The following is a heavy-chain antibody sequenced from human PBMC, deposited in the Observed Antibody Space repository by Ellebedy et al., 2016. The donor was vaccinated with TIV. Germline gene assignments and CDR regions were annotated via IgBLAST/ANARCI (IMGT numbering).Heavy chain of an antibody. CDR3: ARFPLWAGDIGYFDY. J-gene: IGHJ4*02. CDR1: GGSFSGYY. Sequence: SETLSLXXAVYGGSFSGYYWSWIRQPPGKGLEWIGEINHSGSTNYNPSLKSRVTISVDTSKNQFSLKLSSVTAADTAVYYCARFPLWAGDIGYFDYWGQGTLVTVSS. V-gene: IGHV4-34*01. D-gene: IGHD7-27*01. CDR2: INHSGST.